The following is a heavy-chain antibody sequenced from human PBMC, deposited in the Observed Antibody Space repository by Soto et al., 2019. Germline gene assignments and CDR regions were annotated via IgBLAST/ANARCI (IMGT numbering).Heavy chain of an antibody. Sequence: QVQLVQSETEVKKPGSAVKVSCKASGGTFNTYAMNWVRQAPGQGLEWMGGIIPMFDTPRYAQKFQGRVTITVAESTTTAYMELSSLRSDDTAVYYCTRSIGSGGVIGGFDYWGQGTLVTVSS. CDR2: IIPMFDTP. V-gene: IGHV1-69*01. D-gene: IGHD3-16*02. CDR1: GGTFNTYA. J-gene: IGHJ4*02. CDR3: TRSIGSGGVIGGFDY.